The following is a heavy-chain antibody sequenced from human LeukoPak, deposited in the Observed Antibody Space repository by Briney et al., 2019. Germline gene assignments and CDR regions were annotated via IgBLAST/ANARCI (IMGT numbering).Heavy chain of an antibody. J-gene: IGHJ4*02. D-gene: IGHD3-10*01. V-gene: IGHV4-4*02. CDR1: GGSISSSNW. Sequence: SETLSLTCAVSGGSISSSNWWSWVRQPPGKGLEWIGEIYHSGSTNYNPSLKSRVTISVDRSKNQFSLKLSSVTAADTAVYYCARDGGYYGSGTFDYWGQGTLVTVSS. CDR3: ARDGGYYGSGTFDY. CDR2: IYHSGST.